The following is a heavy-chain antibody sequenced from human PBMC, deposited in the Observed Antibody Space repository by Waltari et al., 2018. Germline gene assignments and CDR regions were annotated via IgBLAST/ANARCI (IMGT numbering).Heavy chain of an antibody. D-gene: IGHD4-17*01. CDR2: IVPIFGTA. V-gene: IGHV1-69*08. Sequence: QVQLVQSGAEVKKPGSSVKVSCKASAGTFSSYAISWVRQAPGQGIGWMGRIVPIFGTANYAQNVQGRVKITADKSTSTAYMELSSLRSEDTGVYYCATYDDGDSHWGQGTLVTVSS. J-gene: IGHJ4*02. CDR3: ATYDDGDSH. CDR1: AGTFSSYA.